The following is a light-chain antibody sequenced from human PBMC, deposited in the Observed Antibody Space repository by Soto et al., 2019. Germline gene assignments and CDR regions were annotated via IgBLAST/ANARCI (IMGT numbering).Light chain of an antibody. CDR2: GAS. V-gene: IGKV3-15*01. J-gene: IGKJ2*01. CDR3: QQYNTWPYT. CDR1: QSVSSN. Sequence: EIVMTQSPATLSVSPGERAALSCRASQSVSSNFAWYQQKPGQAPRLLIYGASTRATGIPARFSGSGSGTELTLTISSLQSEDFAVYYCQQYNTWPYTFGQGTKLEI.